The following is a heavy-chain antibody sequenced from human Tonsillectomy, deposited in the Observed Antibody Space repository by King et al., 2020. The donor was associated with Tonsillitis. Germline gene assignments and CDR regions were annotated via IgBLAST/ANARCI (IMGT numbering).Heavy chain of an antibody. CDR3: ARDLRRNLNWFEP. CDR2: ISYSGNT. D-gene: IGHD1-14*01. J-gene: IGHJ5*02. CDR1: GASLSGYY. V-gene: IGHV4-59*01. Sequence: LQLQESGPRLVKPSETLSLSCTVSGASLSGYYWTWLRQAPGKGLEWIGYISYSGNTDYGPSFQSRVTISMDTSKNEFSLTLTSVTAADPAVYYCARDLRRNLNWFEPWGQGILVAVSS.